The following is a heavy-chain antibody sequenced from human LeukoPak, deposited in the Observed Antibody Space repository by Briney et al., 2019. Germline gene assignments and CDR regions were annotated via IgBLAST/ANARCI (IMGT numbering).Heavy chain of an antibody. D-gene: IGHD3-22*01. Sequence: GSLRLSCAASGFTFSSYAMSWVRQAPGKGLEWVSAISGSGGSTYYADSEKGRFTISGDNSKNTLYLQMNSLRAEDTAVYYCAKDRGMIVALDAFDIWGQGTMVTVSS. CDR2: ISGSGGST. J-gene: IGHJ3*02. V-gene: IGHV3-23*01. CDR3: AKDRGMIVALDAFDI. CDR1: GFTFSSYA.